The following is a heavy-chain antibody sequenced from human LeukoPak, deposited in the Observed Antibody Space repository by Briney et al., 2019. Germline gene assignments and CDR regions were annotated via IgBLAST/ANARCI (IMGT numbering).Heavy chain of an antibody. J-gene: IGHJ5*02. CDR1: GGSISSFY. D-gene: IGHD3-22*01. Sequence: SETLSLTCTVSGGSISSFYWSWIRQPPGKGLEWIGHIFYSGSTNYNPSLKSRVTISVDTSKNQFSLKLSSVTAADTAVYYCARGQYHYDSSGYYHWGQGTLVTVSS. V-gene: IGHV4-59*12. CDR3: ARGQYHYDSSGYYH. CDR2: IFYSGST.